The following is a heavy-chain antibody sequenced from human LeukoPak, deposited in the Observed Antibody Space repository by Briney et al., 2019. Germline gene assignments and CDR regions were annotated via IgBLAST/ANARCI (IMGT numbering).Heavy chain of an antibody. CDR1: GYTFTTYG. D-gene: IGHD3-16*01. J-gene: IGHJ4*02. CDR2: ISTYNDNT. Sequence: EASVKVSCKASGYTFTTYGISWVRQAPGEGLEWMGWISTYNDNTNYAQNLQGRVTMTTDTSTSTAYMELRSLRSDDTAVYYCAREGFGATIDYWGQGTLVTVSS. V-gene: IGHV1-18*01. CDR3: AREGFGATIDY.